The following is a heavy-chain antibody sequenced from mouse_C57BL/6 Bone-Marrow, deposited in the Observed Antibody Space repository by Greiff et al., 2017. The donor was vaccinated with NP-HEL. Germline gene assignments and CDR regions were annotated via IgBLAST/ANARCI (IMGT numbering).Heavy chain of an antibody. J-gene: IGHJ2*01. CDR3: ARGYDGYSLDY. Sequence: EVKLQESGPGLVKPSQSLSLTCSVTGYSITSGYYWNWIRQFPGNKLEWMGYISYDGSNNYNPSLKNRISITRDTSKNQFFLKLNSVTTEDTATYYCARGYDGYSLDYWGQGTTLTVSS. CDR1: GYSITSGYY. V-gene: IGHV3-6*01. CDR2: ISYDGSN. D-gene: IGHD2-3*01.